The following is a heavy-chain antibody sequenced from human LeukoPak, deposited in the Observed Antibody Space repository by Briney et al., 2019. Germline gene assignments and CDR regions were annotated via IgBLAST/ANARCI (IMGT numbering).Heavy chain of an antibody. CDR2: INAGNGNT. J-gene: IGHJ4*02. CDR1: GYTFTSYA. CDR3: ARDSIAVAGGGEDYFDY. V-gene: IGHV1-3*01. Sequence: EASVKVSCKASGYTFTSYAMHWVRQAPGQRLEWVGWINAGNGNTKYSQKFQGRVTITRDTSASTAYMELSSLRSEDTAVYYCARDSIAVAGGGEDYFDYWGQGTLVTVSS. D-gene: IGHD6-19*01.